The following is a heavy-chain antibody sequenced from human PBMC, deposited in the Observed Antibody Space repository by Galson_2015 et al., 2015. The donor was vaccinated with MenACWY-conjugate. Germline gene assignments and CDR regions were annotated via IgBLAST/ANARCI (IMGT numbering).Heavy chain of an antibody. V-gene: IGHV3-43D*03. CDR2: INWDGAIT. CDR1: GFTFDDYA. Sequence: SLRLSCAGSGFTFDDYAMHWVRQAPRKGLEWVSVINWDGAITSYADSVKGRFTISRDNSKNSLFLQMDNLRADDTAFYYCAKESFDSSGRYFEYFRHWGQGTLVTVSS. D-gene: IGHD3-22*01. CDR3: AKESFDSSGRYFEYFRH. J-gene: IGHJ1*01.